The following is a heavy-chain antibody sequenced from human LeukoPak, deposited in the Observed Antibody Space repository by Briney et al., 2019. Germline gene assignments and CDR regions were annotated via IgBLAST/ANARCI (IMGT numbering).Heavy chain of an antibody. CDR3: ARDRVLVRGSYWFDP. CDR2: ISAYHANT. V-gene: IGHV1-18*01. D-gene: IGHD3-10*01. CDR1: GYTFTSYG. J-gene: IGHJ5*02. Sequence: ASVKVSCKASGYTFTSYGISWVRQAPGQGLEWMGWISAYHANTNYAQKLQGRVTMTTDTSTSTAYMELRSLRSDATAVYYCARDRVLVRGSYWFDPWGQGTLVTVSS.